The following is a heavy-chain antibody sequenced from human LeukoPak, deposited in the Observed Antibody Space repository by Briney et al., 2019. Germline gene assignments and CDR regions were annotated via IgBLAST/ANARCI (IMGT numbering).Heavy chain of an antibody. CDR3: AKNWNPYYYYYYYMDV. CDR2: ISGSATNT. D-gene: IGHD1-1*01. Sequence: GGSLRLSCAASGFTFRNYAMSWVRQAPGKGLEWVSGISGSATNTYYADSVKGRFTISRDNSKNTVYLQMNSLRAEDTAVYYCAKNWNPYYYYYYYMDVWGKGTTVTVSS. V-gene: IGHV3-23*01. J-gene: IGHJ6*03. CDR1: GFTFRNYA.